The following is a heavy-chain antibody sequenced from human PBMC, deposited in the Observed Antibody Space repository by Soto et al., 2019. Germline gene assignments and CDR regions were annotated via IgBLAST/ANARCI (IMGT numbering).Heavy chain of an antibody. CDR2: IWYDGSNK. Sequence: SLRLSCAASGFTFSSYGMHWVRQAPGKGLEWVAVIWYDGSNKYFADSVKGRFTISRDNSKNTLYLQMSSLRAEDTAVYYCARDVLIVSVAGTVGIDYWGQGTLVTVSS. D-gene: IGHD6-19*01. V-gene: IGHV3-33*01. CDR1: GFTFSSYG. J-gene: IGHJ4*02. CDR3: ARDVLIVSVAGTVGIDY.